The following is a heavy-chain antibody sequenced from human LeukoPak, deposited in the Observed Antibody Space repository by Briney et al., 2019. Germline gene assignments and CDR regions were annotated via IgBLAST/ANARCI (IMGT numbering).Heavy chain of an antibody. V-gene: IGHV4-59*01. CDR2: IYYSGST. CDR1: GDSISSYY. J-gene: IGHJ6*02. Sequence: SETLSLTCTVSGDSISSYYWSWIRQPPGKGLEWIGYIYYSGSTNYNPSLKSRVTISVDTSKNQFSLKLSSVTAADTAVYYCARDQYYDILTGYYRVGMDVWGQGTTVTVSS. D-gene: IGHD3-9*01. CDR3: ARDQYYDILTGYYRVGMDV.